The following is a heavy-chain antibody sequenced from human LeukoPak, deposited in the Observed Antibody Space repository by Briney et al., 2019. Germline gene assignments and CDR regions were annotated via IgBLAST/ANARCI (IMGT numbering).Heavy chain of an antibody. CDR2: VSSSGSTI. V-gene: IGHV3-48*03. CDR3: ASLTRTYYYDSSGQHAAN. D-gene: IGHD3-22*01. Sequence: GGSLRLSCAASGFTFSSYEMNWARQAPGKGLEWVSYVSSSGSTIYYADSVKGRFTISRDNAKNSLYLQMNSLRAEDTAVYYCASLTRTYYYDSSGQHAANWGQGTLVTVSS. J-gene: IGHJ4*02. CDR1: GFTFSSYE.